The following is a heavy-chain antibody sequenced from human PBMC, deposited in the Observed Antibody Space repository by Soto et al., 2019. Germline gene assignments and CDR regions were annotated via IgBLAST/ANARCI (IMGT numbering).Heavy chain of an antibody. CDR3: ARERYQVISDGMDV. D-gene: IGHD2-2*01. CDR1: GYTFTGYY. Sequence: ASVKVSCKASGYTFTGYYVHWVREAPGQGLEGMGWINPETGATSYAQKFQGRVTWSRDTSINTAYLELSNLTFDDAAVYFCARERYQVISDGMDVWGQGTTVTVSS. CDR2: INPETGAT. J-gene: IGHJ6*02. V-gene: IGHV1-2*02.